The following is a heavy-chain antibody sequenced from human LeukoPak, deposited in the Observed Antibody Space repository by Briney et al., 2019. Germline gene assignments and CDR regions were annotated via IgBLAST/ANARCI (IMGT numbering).Heavy chain of an antibody. Sequence: GASVKVSCKASGYIFTGYYIHWVRQAPGQGLEWMGWTNPNSGTTNYAQKFQGRVFMTRDTSISTAYLVVRSLRSDDTAVYYCARDAQFTVVVPAAKLNYMDVWGRGTTVTVS. CDR2: TNPNSGTT. D-gene: IGHD2-2*01. CDR3: ARDAQFTVVVPAAKLNYMDV. V-gene: IGHV1-2*02. CDR1: GYIFTGYY. J-gene: IGHJ6*03.